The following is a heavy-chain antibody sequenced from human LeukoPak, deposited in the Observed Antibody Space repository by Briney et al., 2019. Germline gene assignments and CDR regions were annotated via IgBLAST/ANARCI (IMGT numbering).Heavy chain of an antibody. D-gene: IGHD6-19*01. J-gene: IGHJ4*02. CDR3: ARDPSGSSSGWYHFDY. Sequence: GGSLRLSCAASGFTFSNYAMSWVRQTPGKGLDWVSGISVSGATTYYADSVKGRFTISRDNSKNTLNLQMNSLRAEDAAVYYCARDPSGSSSGWYHFDYWGQGSLVTVSS. V-gene: IGHV3-23*01. CDR1: GFTFSNYA. CDR2: ISVSGATT.